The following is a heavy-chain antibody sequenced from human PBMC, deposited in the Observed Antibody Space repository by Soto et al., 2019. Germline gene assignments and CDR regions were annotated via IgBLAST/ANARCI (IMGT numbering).Heavy chain of an antibody. Sequence: SETLSLTCAVYGGSFSGYYWSWIRQPPGKGLEWIGEINHSGSTNYNPSLRSRVTISVDTSKNQFSLKLSSVTAADTAVYYCARGTGKYCSGGSCYYYYYYYYMDVWGKGTTVTVS. CDR1: GGSFSGYY. CDR3: ARGTGKYCSGGSCYYYYYYYYMDV. CDR2: INHSGST. J-gene: IGHJ6*03. V-gene: IGHV4-34*01. D-gene: IGHD2-15*01.